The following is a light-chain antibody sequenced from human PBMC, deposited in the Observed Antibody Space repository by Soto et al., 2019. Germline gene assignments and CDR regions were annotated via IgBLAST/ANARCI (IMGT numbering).Light chain of an antibody. V-gene: IGLV4-60*02. J-gene: IGLJ1*01. CDR1: SGHSSYI. CDR2: LEGSGSY. Sequence: QPVLTQSSSASASLGSSIKLTCTLSSGHSSYIIAWHQQQPGKAPRYLMKLEGSGSYNKGSGVPDRFSGSSSGVDRYLTISNLQFEDEANYYCETWDSNTRVFGTGTKVTVL. CDR3: ETWDSNTRV.